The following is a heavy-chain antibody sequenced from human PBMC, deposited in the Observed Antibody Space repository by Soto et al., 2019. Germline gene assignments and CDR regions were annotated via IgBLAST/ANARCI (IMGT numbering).Heavy chain of an antibody. Sequence: QVQLVESGGGVVQPGRSLRLSCAASGFTFSSYGMHWVRQAPGKGLEWVAVIWYDGSNKYYADSVKGRFTISRDNSKNTLYLQMNSLRAEDMAVYYCARDLGITFGGVIVTNHDAFDIWGQGTMVTVSS. CDR1: GFTFSSYG. D-gene: IGHD3-16*02. CDR3: ARDLGITFGGVIVTNHDAFDI. J-gene: IGHJ3*02. CDR2: IWYDGSNK. V-gene: IGHV3-33*01.